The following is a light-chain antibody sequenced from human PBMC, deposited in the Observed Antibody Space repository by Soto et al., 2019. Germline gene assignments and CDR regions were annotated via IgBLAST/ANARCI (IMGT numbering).Light chain of an antibody. CDR3: QQYNSYQYT. V-gene: IGKV1-5*01. Sequence: DIQMTQSPSTLSASVGDRVTITCRASQSVSHWLAWYQQKPGKAPKALIYDASTLETGVPSRFSGSGSGTAFTLTISSLQPDDFATYYCQQYNSYQYTFGQGTKLEIK. CDR1: QSVSHW. CDR2: DAS. J-gene: IGKJ2*01.